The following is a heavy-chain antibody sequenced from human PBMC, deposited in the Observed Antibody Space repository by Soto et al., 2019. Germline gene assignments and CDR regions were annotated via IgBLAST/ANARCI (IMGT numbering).Heavy chain of an antibody. D-gene: IGHD3-10*01. J-gene: IGHJ6*02. CDR3: ARVGGYSGSDTYLYYGMDV. V-gene: IGHV4-30-4*02. Sequence: PSETLSLTXTVSGGSINSGDYHWSWIRQSPGKGLEWIGAIYYSGSTYYNPSLKSRIRISVDTSKNQFSLKLSSVTAADTAVFYCARVGGYSGSDTYLYYGMDVWGQGTTVTVSS. CDR1: GGSINSGDYH. CDR2: IYYSGST.